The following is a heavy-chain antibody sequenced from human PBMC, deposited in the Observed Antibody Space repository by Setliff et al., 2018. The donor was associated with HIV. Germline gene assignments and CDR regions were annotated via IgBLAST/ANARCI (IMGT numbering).Heavy chain of an antibody. Sequence: GASVKVSCKASGGTFSSYAIYWVRQAPGQGLEWMGGTMPISGTPNYAQKFQGRVTITADESTNTAYMELSSLRSEDTAVYYCARDWNYVVDVWGKGTTVTVSS. V-gene: IGHV1-69*13. J-gene: IGHJ6*04. CDR2: TMPISGTP. CDR1: GGTFSSYA. D-gene: IGHD3-16*01. CDR3: ARDWNYVVDV.